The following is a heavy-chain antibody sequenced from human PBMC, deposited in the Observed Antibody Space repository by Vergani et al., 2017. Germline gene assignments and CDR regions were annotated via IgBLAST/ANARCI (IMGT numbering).Heavy chain of an antibody. V-gene: IGHV4-31*03. Sequence: QVQLQESGPGLVKPSQPLSLTCSVSGDSISSGVYYWNWIRQHPGKGLEWIGYIYSTGSTHHNPSLRRRINMSVDTSKTQFSLKLNSVTASDTAMYYCARMGGYDEGDAFRIGYFDSWPPGMLVTVSA. CDR1: GDSISSGVYY. D-gene: IGHD3-22*01. CDR3: ARMGGYDEGDAFRIGYFDS. CDR2: IYSTGST. J-gene: IGHJ4*02.